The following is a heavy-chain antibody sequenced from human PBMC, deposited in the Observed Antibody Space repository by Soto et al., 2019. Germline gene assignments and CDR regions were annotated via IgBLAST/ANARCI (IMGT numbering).Heavy chain of an antibody. CDR1: GFTFSSYG. Sequence: QVQLVESGGGVVQPGRSLRLSCAASGFTFSSYGMHWVRQAPGKGLEWVAVIWYDGSNKYYADSVKGRFTISRDNSKNTLYLQMNSLRAEDTAVYYCARDLAFRSTNHDAFDIWGQGTMVTVSS. CDR2: IWYDGSNK. D-gene: IGHD3-3*02. CDR3: ARDLAFRSTNHDAFDI. V-gene: IGHV3-33*01. J-gene: IGHJ3*02.